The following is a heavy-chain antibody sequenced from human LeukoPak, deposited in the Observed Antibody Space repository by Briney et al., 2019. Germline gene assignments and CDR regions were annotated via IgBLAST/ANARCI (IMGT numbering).Heavy chain of an antibody. CDR3: ARDLGGNCSSTSCYTITSVDY. V-gene: IGHV1-2*02. Sequence: ASVKVSCEASGYTFTGYYMHWVRQAPGQGLEWMGWINPNSGGTNYAQKFQGRVTMTRDTSISTAYMELSRLRSDDTAVYYCARDLGGNCSSTSCYTITSVDYWGQGTLVTVSS. D-gene: IGHD2-2*02. CDR1: GYTFTGYY. J-gene: IGHJ4*02. CDR2: INPNSGGT.